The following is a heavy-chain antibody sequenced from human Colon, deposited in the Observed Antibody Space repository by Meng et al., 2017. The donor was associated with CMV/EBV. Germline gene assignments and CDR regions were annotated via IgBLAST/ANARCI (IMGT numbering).Heavy chain of an antibody. CDR3: AKIRKGGYCTGGSCFDT. J-gene: IGHJ5*02. CDR1: GFTFNTYD. CDR2: ISYSGGTT. D-gene: IGHD2-8*02. V-gene: IGHV3-23*01. Sequence: GESLKISCAASGFTFNTYDMEWVRQAPGKGLEWVSSISYSGGTTYYGDSVKGRFSLSRDNSKNTVFLQMSSLRADDTGIYSCAKIRKGGYCTGGSCFDTWGQGTQVTVSS.